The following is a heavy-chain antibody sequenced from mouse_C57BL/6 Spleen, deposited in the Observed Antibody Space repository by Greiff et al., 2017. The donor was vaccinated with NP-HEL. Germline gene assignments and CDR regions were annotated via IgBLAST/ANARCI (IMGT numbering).Heavy chain of an antibody. V-gene: IGHV1-39*01. CDR1: GYSFTDYN. J-gene: IGHJ3*01. Sequence: VHVKQSGPELVKPGASVKISCKASGYSFTDYNMNWVKQSNGKSLEWIGVINPNYGTTSYNQKFKGKATLTVDQSSSTAYMQLNSLTSEDSAVYYCARGREIDDYDGFAYWGQGTLVTVSA. D-gene: IGHD2-4*01. CDR3: ARGREIDDYDGFAY. CDR2: INPNYGTT.